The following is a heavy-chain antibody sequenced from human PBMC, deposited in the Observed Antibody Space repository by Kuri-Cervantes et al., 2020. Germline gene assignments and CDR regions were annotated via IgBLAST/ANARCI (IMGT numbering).Heavy chain of an antibody. Sequence: SQTLSLTCAVYGGSFSGYYWSWIRQPPGKGLEWIGEINHSGSTNYNPSLKSRVTISVDTSKNQYSLKLSSVTAADTAVYYCARGPPGRMVQGVIITTPYYYYYYYMDVWGKGTTVTVSS. CDR2: INHSGST. D-gene: IGHD3-10*01. CDR3: ARGPPGRMVQGVIITTPYYYYYYYMDV. J-gene: IGHJ6*03. V-gene: IGHV4-34*01. CDR1: GGSFSGYY.